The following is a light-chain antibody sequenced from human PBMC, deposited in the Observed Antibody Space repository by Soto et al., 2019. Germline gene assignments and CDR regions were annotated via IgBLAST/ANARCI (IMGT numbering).Light chain of an antibody. J-gene: IGLJ1*01. Sequence: QSALTQPRSVSGSPGQSVTLSCTGTSSDVGAYNYVSWYQHHPGQAPKFLIYDVSKRPSGVPDRFSGSKSGNTASLTISGLKFDDEADYYCCSYAGSYTFVFGPGTKLTVL. V-gene: IGLV2-11*01. CDR3: CSYAGSYTFV. CDR1: SSDVGAYNY. CDR2: DVS.